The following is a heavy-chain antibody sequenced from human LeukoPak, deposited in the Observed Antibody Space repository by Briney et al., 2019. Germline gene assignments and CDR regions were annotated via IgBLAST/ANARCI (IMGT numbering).Heavy chain of an antibody. Sequence: PSGTLSLTCTVSGGSISSYYWSWIRQPPGKGLEWIGYIYYSGSTNYNPSLKSRVTISVDTSKNQFSLKLSSVTAADTAVYYCARELNFWSGYHYWFDPWGQGTLVTVSS. V-gene: IGHV4-59*01. CDR2: IYYSGST. J-gene: IGHJ5*02. D-gene: IGHD3-3*01. CDR3: ARELNFWSGYHYWFDP. CDR1: GGSISSYY.